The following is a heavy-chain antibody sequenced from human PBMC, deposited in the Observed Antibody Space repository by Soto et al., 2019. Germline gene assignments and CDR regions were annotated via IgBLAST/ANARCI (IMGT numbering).Heavy chain of an antibody. J-gene: IGHJ4*02. D-gene: IGHD3-9*01. Sequence: SETLSLTCTVSGGSISSSSYYWGWIRQPPGKGLEWIGSIYYSGSTYYNPSLKSRVTISVDTSKNQFSLKLSSVTAADTAVYYCARLYYDILTGYSGGPYFDYWGQGTLVTVSS. CDR1: GGSISSSSYY. V-gene: IGHV4-39*01. CDR2: IYYSGST. CDR3: ARLYYDILTGYSGGPYFDY.